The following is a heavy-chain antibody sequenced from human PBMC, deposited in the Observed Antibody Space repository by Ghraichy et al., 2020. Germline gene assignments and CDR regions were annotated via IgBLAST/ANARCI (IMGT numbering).Heavy chain of an antibody. CDR1: GVSISTYY. Sequence: SETLSLTCNVSGVSISTYYWTWIRQPPGKGLEWIGYLYNSGSTKYNPSLRSRVTISVNTSKNQLSLTLNSVTAADTAVYYCARDWGSSSSGGLGPGGQGTLVTVSS. D-gene: IGHD2-2*01. CDR2: LYNSGST. CDR3: ARDWGSSSSGGLGP. V-gene: IGHV4-59*01. J-gene: IGHJ5*02.